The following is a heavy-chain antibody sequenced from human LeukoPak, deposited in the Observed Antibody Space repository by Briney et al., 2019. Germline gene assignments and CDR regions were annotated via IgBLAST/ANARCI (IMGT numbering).Heavy chain of an antibody. Sequence: ASVKVSCKASGYTFTSYYMHWVRQAPGQGLEWMGIINPSGGSTSYAQKFQGRVTMTRDMSTSTVYMELSSLRSEDTAVYYCARAGYCSSTSCYQIFDYWGQGTLATVSS. J-gene: IGHJ4*02. CDR3: ARAGYCSSTSCYQIFDY. CDR1: GYTFTSYY. CDR2: INPSGGST. V-gene: IGHV1-46*01. D-gene: IGHD2-2*01.